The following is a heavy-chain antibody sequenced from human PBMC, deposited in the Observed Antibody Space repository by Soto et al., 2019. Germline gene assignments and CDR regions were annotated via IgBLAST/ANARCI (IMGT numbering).Heavy chain of an antibody. V-gene: IGHV4-31*03. CDR3: ARLRIATNNYKWFDP. CDR2: IYVTGAV. D-gene: IGHD2-21*01. Sequence: SETLSLTCSVSGAALNSGNYYWSWIRQVPGKGLERIGHIYVTGAVDYNPSLRDRITISQDTSERQFSLNLRLVTAADTAVYYCARLRIATNNYKWFDPWGQGTLVTVSS. J-gene: IGHJ5*02. CDR1: GAALNSGNYY.